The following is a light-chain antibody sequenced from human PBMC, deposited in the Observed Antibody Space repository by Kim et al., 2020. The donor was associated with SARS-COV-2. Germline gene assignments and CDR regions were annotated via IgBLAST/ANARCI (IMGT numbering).Light chain of an antibody. Sequence: GKTVTLSFTRSSGSIDDNSVQWYQQRPGGVPTTVIYEDDQRPSGVSDRFSGSIDNSSNSPSLTISGLRTEDEADYYCQSYNRDNVIFGGGTQLTVL. V-gene: IGLV6-57*03. CDR2: EDD. J-gene: IGLJ2*01. CDR3: QSYNRDNVI. CDR1: SGSIDDNS.